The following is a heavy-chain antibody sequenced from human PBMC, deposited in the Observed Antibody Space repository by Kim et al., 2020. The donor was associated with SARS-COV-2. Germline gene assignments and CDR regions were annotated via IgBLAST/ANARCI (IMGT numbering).Heavy chain of an antibody. Sequence: GGSLRLSCAASGFTFSSYGMHWVRQAPGKGLEWVAVISYDGSNKYYADSVKGRFTISRDNSKNTLYLQMNSLRAEDTAVYYCARAGSAYCGGDCYYGDYWGQGNLGTGSS. D-gene: IGHD2-21*02. CDR3: ARAGSAYCGGDCYYGDY. J-gene: IGHJ4*02. V-gene: IGHV3-30*03. CDR1: GFTFSSYG. CDR2: ISYDGSNK.